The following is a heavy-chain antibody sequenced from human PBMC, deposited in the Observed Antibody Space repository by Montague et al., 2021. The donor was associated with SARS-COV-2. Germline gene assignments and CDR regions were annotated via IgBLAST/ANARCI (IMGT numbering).Heavy chain of an antibody. CDR1: GGSISGYY. CDR2: IYYSGST. CDR3: ARAGQQLARYYYYGMDV. J-gene: IGHJ6*02. Sequence: SETLSLTCTVSGGSISGYYWSWIRQPPGKGLEWIGYIYYSGSTNYNPSLKSRVTISVDTSKNQFSLKLSSVTAADTAVYYCARAGQQLARYYYYGMDVWGQGTPVTVSS. V-gene: IGHV4-59*01. D-gene: IGHD6-13*01.